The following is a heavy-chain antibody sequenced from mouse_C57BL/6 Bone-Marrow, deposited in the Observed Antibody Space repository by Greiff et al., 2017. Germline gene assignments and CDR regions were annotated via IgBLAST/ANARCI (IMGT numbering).Heavy chain of an antibody. J-gene: IGHJ2*01. CDR1: GFNIKDDY. CDR3: TTPTVTYFDY. CDR2: IDPENGDT. V-gene: IGHV14-4*01. Sequence: VQLQQSGAELVRPGASVKLSCTASGFNIKDDYMHWVKQRPEQGLEWIGWIDPENGDTEYASKFQGKATITADTSSNTAYLQLSSLPSEDTAVYYCTTPTVTYFDYWGQGTTLTVSS. D-gene: IGHD1-1*01.